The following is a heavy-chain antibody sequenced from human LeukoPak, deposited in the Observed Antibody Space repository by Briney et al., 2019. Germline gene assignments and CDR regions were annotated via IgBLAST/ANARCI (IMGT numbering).Heavy chain of an antibody. CDR3: AKEAGGYYYFYGMDV. D-gene: IGHD2-15*01. Sequence: GRSLRLSCAASAASEFTFSHYGMHWVRQAPGKGLEWVTVISYDGSDKHYADSVTGRFTISRDNSKNTLYLQMDSLRGEDTAVYYCAKEAGGYYYFYGMDVWGQGTTVTVSS. CDR1: EFTFSHYG. CDR2: ISYDGSDK. V-gene: IGHV3-30*18. J-gene: IGHJ6*02.